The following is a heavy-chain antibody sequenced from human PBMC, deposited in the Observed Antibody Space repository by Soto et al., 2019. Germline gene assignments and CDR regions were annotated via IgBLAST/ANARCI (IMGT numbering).Heavy chain of an antibody. CDR2: IRGDGGDK. D-gene: IGHD6-13*01. CDR1: GFTFSTYA. V-gene: IGHV3-7*03. J-gene: IGHJ4*02. CDR3: ARGRESSSWSPFDF. Sequence: PGGSLRLSCAASGFTFSTYAMSWVRQAPGKGLEWVAGIRGDGGDKYYVDSVSGRFTVSRDNAENILYLQMTSLTAADTAVYFCARGRESSSWSPFDFWGQGTLVTVSS.